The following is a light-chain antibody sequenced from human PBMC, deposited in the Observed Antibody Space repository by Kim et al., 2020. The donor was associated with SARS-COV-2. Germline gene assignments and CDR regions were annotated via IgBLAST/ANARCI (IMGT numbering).Light chain of an antibody. CDR2: VAS. CDR1: QGVSSSF. J-gene: IGKJ2*01. V-gene: IGKV3-20*01. Sequence: LAPGERATLSCRASQGVSSSFLAWYQQKPGQAPRLLIYVASIRATGIPVRFSGRGSGTDFTLTISRLEPEDFAVYYCQQFGSSNTFGQGTKLEI. CDR3: QQFGSSNT.